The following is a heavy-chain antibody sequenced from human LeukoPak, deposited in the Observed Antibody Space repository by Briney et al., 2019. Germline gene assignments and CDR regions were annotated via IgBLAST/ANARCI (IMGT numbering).Heavy chain of an antibody. CDR3: ARDRGYFDN. Sequence: GGSLRLSCAASGFXFSIYSMNWVRQAPGKGLEWLSSITSSSNYTYYADSVKGRFTISRDNVQNSLYLQMNSLRAEDTAMYYCARDRGYFDNWGQGTLVTVSS. CDR1: GFXFSIYS. V-gene: IGHV3-21*01. J-gene: IGHJ4*02. CDR2: ITSSSNYT.